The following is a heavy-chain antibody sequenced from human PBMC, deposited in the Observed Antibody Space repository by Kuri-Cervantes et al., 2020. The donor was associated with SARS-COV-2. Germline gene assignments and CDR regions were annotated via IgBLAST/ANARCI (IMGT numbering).Heavy chain of an antibody. CDR2: IRSKAYGGTT. CDR1: GFTFGDYA. Sequence: GESLKISCTASGFTFGDYAMSWVRQAPGKGLEWVGFIRSKAYGGTTEYAASVKGRFTISRDDSKNRLFLQMNSLKTEDTAVYYCTTGGAIWGQGTKVTVSS. J-gene: IGHJ3*02. V-gene: IGHV3-49*04. CDR3: TTGGAI.